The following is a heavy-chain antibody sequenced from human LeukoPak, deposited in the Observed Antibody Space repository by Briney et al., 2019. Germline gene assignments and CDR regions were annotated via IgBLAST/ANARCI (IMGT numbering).Heavy chain of an antibody. V-gene: IGHV1-8*01. CDR1: GYTFTCYD. CDR3: ARAAVNLHPNHYYYMDV. CDR2: MNPYNGNT. Sequence: ASVKVSCTASGYTFTCYDINWVRQATGLGLEWMGWMNPYNGNTGYAQKFEGRVIMTRDTSISTAYLELSSLTSEDTAVYYCARAAVNLHPNHYYYMDVWGKGTTVTVSS. J-gene: IGHJ6*03.